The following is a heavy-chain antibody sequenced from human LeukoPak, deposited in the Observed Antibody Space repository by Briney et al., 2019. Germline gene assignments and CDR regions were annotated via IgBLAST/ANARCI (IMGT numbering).Heavy chain of an antibody. D-gene: IGHD2-15*01. CDR3: LGYCSGGNCYSGGY. V-gene: IGHV3-23*01. Sequence: GGSLRLSCAASESTFSSYAMSWVRQAPGKGLEWVSVISGSGYSTYYADSVKGRFTISRDNSKNTQSLQMNSLRAEDTAVYYCLGYCSGGNCYSGGYWGQGTLVTVSS. J-gene: IGHJ4*02. CDR2: ISGSGYST. CDR1: ESTFSSYA.